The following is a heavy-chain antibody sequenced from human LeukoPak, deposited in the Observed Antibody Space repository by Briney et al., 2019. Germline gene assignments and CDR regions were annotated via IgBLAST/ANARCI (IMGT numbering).Heavy chain of an antibody. CDR1: GFTFSSYA. J-gene: IGHJ4*02. D-gene: IGHD1-26*01. CDR2: ISGSGGST. V-gene: IGHV3-23*01. CDR3: AKGRNQWELQPEFGY. Sequence: GGSLRLSCAASGFTFSSYAMSWVRQAPGKGLEWVSAISGSGGSTYYADSVKGRFTISRDNSKNTLYLQMNSLRAEDTAVYYCAKGRNQWELQPEFGYWGQGTLVTVSS.